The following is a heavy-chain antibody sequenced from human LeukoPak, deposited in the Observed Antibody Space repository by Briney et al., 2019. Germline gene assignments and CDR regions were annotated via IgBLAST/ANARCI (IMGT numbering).Heavy chain of an antibody. Sequence: SETLSLTCTVSGYSISSGYYWGWIRQPPGKGLEWIGSIYHSGSTYYNPPLKSRVTISVDTSKNQFSLKLSSVTAADTAVYYCARDSGPYNSSWYGNNWFDPWGQGTLVTVSS. CDR3: ARDSGPYNSSWYGNNWFDP. D-gene: IGHD6-13*01. J-gene: IGHJ5*02. CDR1: GYSISSGYY. V-gene: IGHV4-38-2*02. CDR2: IYHSGST.